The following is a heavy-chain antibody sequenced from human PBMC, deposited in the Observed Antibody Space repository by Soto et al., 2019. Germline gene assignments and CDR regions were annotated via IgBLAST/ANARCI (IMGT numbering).Heavy chain of an antibody. V-gene: IGHV4-34*01. CDR3: ARKTSFWSGYLDTFDP. D-gene: IGHD3-3*01. Sequence: QVQLQQWGAGLLKPSETLSLTCAVYGGSFSGYYWSWIRQPPGRGLEWIGEINNSGRTNYNPSLKSRATISGDTSKNKFSMKLSSLTAADTAVYYYARKTSFWSGYLDTFDPWGQGTLVTVAS. J-gene: IGHJ5*02. CDR2: INNSGRT. CDR1: GGSFSGYY.